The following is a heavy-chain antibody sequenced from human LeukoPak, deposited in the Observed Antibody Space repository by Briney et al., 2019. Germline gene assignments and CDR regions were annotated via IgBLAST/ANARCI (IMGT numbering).Heavy chain of an antibody. CDR1: GYTFTSYD. Sequence: ASVKVSCKASGYTFTSYDINWVRQATGQGLEWMGWMNPNSGNTGYAQKFQGRVTMTRNTSISTAYMELSSLRAEDTALYYCANGDDSSGYYYSWTYWGQGTLVTVSS. J-gene: IGHJ4*02. CDR3: ANGDDSSGYYYSWTY. CDR2: MNPNSGNT. V-gene: IGHV1-8*01. D-gene: IGHD3-22*01.